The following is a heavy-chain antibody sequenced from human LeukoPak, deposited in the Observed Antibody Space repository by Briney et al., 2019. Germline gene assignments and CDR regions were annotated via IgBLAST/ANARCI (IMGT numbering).Heavy chain of an antibody. D-gene: IGHD1-26*01. V-gene: IGHV3-66*01. Sequence: PGGSLRLSCAASGFTVSSNYMSWVRQAPGKGLEWVSVIYSGGSTYYAESVKGGFTISRDNSKNTLFLQMNGLRAEDTAVYYCARGSSGTYDMGYWGQGTLVTVPS. CDR1: GFTVSSNY. CDR2: IYSGGST. CDR3: ARGSSGTYDMGY. J-gene: IGHJ4*02.